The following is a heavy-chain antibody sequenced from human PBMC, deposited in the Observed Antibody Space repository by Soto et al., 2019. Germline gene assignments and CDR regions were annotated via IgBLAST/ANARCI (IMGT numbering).Heavy chain of an antibody. J-gene: IGHJ6*03. CDR2: ISSSSSVI. D-gene: IGHD7-27*01. V-gene: IGHV3-48*01. Sequence: EVQLVESGGGLVQPGRSLRLSFATSGFILSDCAMNWVRQAPGKGLEWVSYISSSSSVIDYADSVKGRFTVSRDNARNSMYLQMNSLRAEDTAVYYCARDLSWGSNWYYYMDVWGKGTTVTVSS. CDR3: ARDLSWGSNWYYYMDV. CDR1: GFILSDCA.